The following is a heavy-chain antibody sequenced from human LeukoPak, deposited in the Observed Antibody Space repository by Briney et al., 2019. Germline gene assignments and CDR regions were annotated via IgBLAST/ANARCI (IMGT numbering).Heavy chain of an antibody. Sequence: ASVTVSCKASGYTFTSYYMHWVRQAPGQGLEWMGIINPSGGSTSYAQKLQRRVTMTRDTSTSPDYMELSTLRSDDTALYCCSQESWEPQSQCKDYWGQGTLGTGSS. CDR3: SQESWEPQSQCKDY. CDR1: GYTFTSYY. J-gene: IGHJ4*02. V-gene: IGHV1-46*01. CDR2: INPSGGST. D-gene: IGHD1-26*01.